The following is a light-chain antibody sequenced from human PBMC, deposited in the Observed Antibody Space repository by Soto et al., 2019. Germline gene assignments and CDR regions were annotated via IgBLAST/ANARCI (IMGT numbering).Light chain of an antibody. Sequence: EIVLTQSPATLSLSPGERAALSCRASQSVSSYLAWYQQKPGQAPRLLIYDTSNRATGIPARFSGSGSGTDFTLTISRLDPEDFAVYYCQHRSNWPLTFGGGTKVEI. CDR1: QSVSSY. V-gene: IGKV3-11*01. J-gene: IGKJ4*01. CDR3: QHRSNWPLT. CDR2: DTS.